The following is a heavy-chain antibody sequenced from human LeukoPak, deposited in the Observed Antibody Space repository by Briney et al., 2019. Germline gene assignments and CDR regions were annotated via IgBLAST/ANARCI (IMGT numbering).Heavy chain of an antibody. CDR1: GGSISSGGYS. Sequence: PSETLSLTCAVSGGSISSGGYSWSWVRQPPGKGLEWIGYIYHSGSTYYNPSLKSRVTISVDRSKNQFSLKLSSVTAADTAVYYCARGGGVVVTAEDAFDIWGQGTMVTVSS. V-gene: IGHV4-30-2*01. CDR2: IYHSGST. D-gene: IGHD2-21*02. J-gene: IGHJ3*02. CDR3: ARGGGVVVTAEDAFDI.